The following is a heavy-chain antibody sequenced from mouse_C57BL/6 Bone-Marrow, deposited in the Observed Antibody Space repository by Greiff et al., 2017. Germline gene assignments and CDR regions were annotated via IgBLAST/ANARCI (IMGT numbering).Heavy chain of an antibody. V-gene: IGHV1-9*01. Sequence: VKLVEPGAELMKPGASVKLSCKATGYTFTGYWIEWVKQRPGHGLEWVGEILPGSGSTNYNEKFKGKATFTADTSSNTAYMQLSSLTTEDSAIYYCARRTTVVANKAMDYWGQGTSVTVSS. CDR1: GYTFTGYW. D-gene: IGHD1-1*01. J-gene: IGHJ4*01. CDR3: ARRTTVVANKAMDY. CDR2: ILPGSGST.